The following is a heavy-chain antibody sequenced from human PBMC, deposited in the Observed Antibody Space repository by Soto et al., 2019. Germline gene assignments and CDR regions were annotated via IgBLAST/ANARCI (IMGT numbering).Heavy chain of an antibody. Sequence: GGSLRLSCAASGFTFSSYSMNWVRQAPGKGLEWVSSISSSSSYIYYADSVKGRFTISRDNAKNSLYLQMNSLRAEDTAVYYCASTSDSSGWYGYWGQGTLVTVS. J-gene: IGHJ4*02. CDR1: GFTFSSYS. CDR3: ASTSDSSGWYGY. CDR2: ISSSSSYI. D-gene: IGHD6-19*01. V-gene: IGHV3-21*01.